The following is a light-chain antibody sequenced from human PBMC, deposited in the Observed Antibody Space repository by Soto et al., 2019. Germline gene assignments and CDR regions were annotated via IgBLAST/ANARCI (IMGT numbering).Light chain of an antibody. CDR1: QSISSY. CDR3: QQGYSTPFP. J-gene: IGKJ2*01. V-gene: IGKV1-39*01. CDR2: AAS. Sequence: DIQMTQSPSSLSASVGDRVTITCRASQSISSYLNWYQQKPGKAPKLLIYAASSLQSGVPSRFSCSGSGTDFNLTISSRQTEDFANFYWQQGYSTPFPFGQGTKPEIK.